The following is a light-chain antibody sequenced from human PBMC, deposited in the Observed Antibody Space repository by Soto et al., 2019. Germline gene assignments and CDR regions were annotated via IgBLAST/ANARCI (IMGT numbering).Light chain of an antibody. CDR1: QSISRW. CDR2: DAS. V-gene: IGKV1-5*01. CDR3: QQYDTYSLYT. J-gene: IGKJ2*01. Sequence: DIQMTQSPSTLSAYVGDRVTITCRASQSISRWLVWYQQKPGKAPKTLIYDASSSESGVPSRFSGSGPGTEFTLTISSLQAEDFATYYCQQYDTYSLYTFGQGTKVDIK.